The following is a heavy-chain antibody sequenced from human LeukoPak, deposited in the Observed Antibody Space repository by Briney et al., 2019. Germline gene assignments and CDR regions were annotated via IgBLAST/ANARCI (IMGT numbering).Heavy chain of an antibody. Sequence: GGSLRLSCAASGFTVSSNYMSWVRQAPGKGREWVSVIYSGGSTYYADSVKGRFTISRDNSKNTLYLQMNSLRAEDTAVYYCVLRGLMATIEYWGQGTLVTVSS. V-gene: IGHV3-53*01. CDR3: VLRGLMATIEY. CDR1: GFTVSSNY. J-gene: IGHJ4*02. CDR2: IYSGGST. D-gene: IGHD5-12*01.